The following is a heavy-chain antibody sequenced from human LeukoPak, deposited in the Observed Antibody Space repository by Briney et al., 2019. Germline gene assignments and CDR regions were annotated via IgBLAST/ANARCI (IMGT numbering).Heavy chain of an antibody. J-gene: IGHJ4*02. Sequence: ASVKVSCKASGGTFSSYAISWVRQAPGQGLEWMGGIIPIFGTANYAQKFQGRVTITADESTSTAYMELRSLRSDDTAVYYCARAGYSSSWYYFDYWGQGTLVTVSS. CDR1: GGTFSSYA. CDR2: IIPIFGTA. V-gene: IGHV1-69*13. CDR3: ARAGYSSSWYYFDY. D-gene: IGHD6-13*01.